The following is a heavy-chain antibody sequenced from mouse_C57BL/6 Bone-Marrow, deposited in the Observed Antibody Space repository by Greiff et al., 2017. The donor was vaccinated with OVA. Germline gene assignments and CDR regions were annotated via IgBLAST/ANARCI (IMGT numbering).Heavy chain of an antibody. J-gene: IGHJ1*03. CDR2: ISDGGSYT. CDR3: ARGGPTIVTTWYFDV. CDR1: GFTFSSYA. D-gene: IGHD2-5*01. Sequence: EVKLVESGGGLVKPGGSLKLSCAASGFTFSSYAMSWVRHTPEKRLEWVATISDGGSYTYYPDNVKGRFTISRDNAKNNLYLQMSHLKSEDTAMYYCARGGPTIVTTWYFDVWGTGTTVTVSS. V-gene: IGHV5-4*03.